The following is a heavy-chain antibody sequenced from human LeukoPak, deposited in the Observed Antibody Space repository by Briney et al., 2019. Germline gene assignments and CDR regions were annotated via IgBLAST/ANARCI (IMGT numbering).Heavy chain of an antibody. CDR3: ARVSLILNAFDV. V-gene: IGHV4-31*03. CDR2: VSYSGST. CDR1: GGAINSGGYY. Sequence: MSSETLSLTCTVSGGAINSGGYYWSWIRQHPVTGLEWIGYVSYSGSTYYNPSLTSRATVSVDGPKNQFSLKLNSVTAADTAVYSCARVSLILNAFDVWGQGTMVTVSS. J-gene: IGHJ3*01. D-gene: IGHD2/OR15-2a*01.